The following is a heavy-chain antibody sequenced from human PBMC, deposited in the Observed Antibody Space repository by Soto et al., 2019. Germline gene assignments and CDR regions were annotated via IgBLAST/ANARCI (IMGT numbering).Heavy chain of an antibody. J-gene: IGHJ6*02. Sequence: SETLSLTCAVYGGSFSGYYWSWIRQPPGKGLEWIGEINHSGSTNYNPSLKSRVTISVDTSKNQFSLKLSSVTAADTAVYYCARGRYSSSWASHYYYYYGMDVWGQGTTVTV. CDR1: GGSFSGYY. CDR3: ARGRYSSSWASHYYYYYGMDV. D-gene: IGHD6-13*01. V-gene: IGHV4-34*01. CDR2: INHSGST.